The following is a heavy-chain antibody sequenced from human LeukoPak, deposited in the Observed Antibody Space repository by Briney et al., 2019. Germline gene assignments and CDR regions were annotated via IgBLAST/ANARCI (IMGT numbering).Heavy chain of an antibody. Sequence: PETLSLTCAVYGGSFSGYYWSWIRQPPGKGLEWIGEINHSGSTNYNPSLKSRVTISVDTSKNQFSLKLSSVTAADTAVYYCARWYYDSSGYRYFDYWGQGTLVTVSS. D-gene: IGHD3-22*01. CDR1: GGSFSGYY. CDR3: ARWYYDSSGYRYFDY. J-gene: IGHJ4*02. CDR2: INHSGST. V-gene: IGHV4-34*01.